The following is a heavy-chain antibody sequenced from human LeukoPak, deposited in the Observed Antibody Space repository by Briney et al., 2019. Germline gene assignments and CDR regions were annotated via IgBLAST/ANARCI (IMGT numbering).Heavy chain of an antibody. J-gene: IGHJ4*01. Sequence: ASVKVSCKASGGTFSHYAINWVRQAPGQGLEWMGGITPIFGPANYAQRFQGRVTITADESTSTAYMELSSLRSEDTAVYYCARWAGYCSITNCYTAFDYSGQGTLVTVSS. CDR1: GGTFSHYA. CDR3: ARWAGYCSITNCYTAFDY. CDR2: ITPIFGPA. D-gene: IGHD2-2*01. V-gene: IGHV1-69*13.